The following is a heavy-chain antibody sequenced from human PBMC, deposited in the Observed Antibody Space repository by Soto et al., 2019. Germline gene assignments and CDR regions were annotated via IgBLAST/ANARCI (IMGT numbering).Heavy chain of an antibody. D-gene: IGHD2-21*01. J-gene: IGHJ4*02. CDR1: GFSFNTYV. CDR2: ILYDGSKE. V-gene: IGHV3-30*18. Sequence: GGSLRLSCTDSGFSFNTYVMDWVRQAPGKGLEWVARILYDGSKEYYADPVKGRFTISRDNSKNTLYLQMDRLRVEDTAVYFCAKGLALMADHWGQGTSVTVS. CDR3: AKGLALMADH.